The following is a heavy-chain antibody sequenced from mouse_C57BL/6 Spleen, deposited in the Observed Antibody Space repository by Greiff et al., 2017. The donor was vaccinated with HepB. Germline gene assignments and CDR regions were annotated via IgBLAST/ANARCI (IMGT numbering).Heavy chain of an antibody. CDR1: GYAFSSSW. J-gene: IGHJ3*01. Sequence: VQLVESGPELVKPGASVKISCKASGYAFSSSWMNWVKQRPGKGLEWIGRIYPGDGDTNYNGKFKGKATLTADKSSSTAYMQLSSLTSEDSAVYFCARGDYYGSSYVAWFAYWGQGTLVTVSA. D-gene: IGHD1-1*01. V-gene: IGHV1-82*01. CDR2: IYPGDGDT. CDR3: ARGDYYGSSYVAWFAY.